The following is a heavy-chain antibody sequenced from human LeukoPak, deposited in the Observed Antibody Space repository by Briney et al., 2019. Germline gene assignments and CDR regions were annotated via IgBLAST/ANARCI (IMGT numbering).Heavy chain of an antibody. CDR1: GFTFSSYS. V-gene: IGHV3-21*01. CDR3: ARDFAFVATILYYFDY. J-gene: IGHJ4*02. CDR2: ISSSSSYI. Sequence: PGGSLRLSCAASGFTFSSYSMNWVRQAPGKGLEWVSSISSSSSYIYYADSVKGRFTISRDTAKNSLYLQMNSLRAEDTAVYYCARDFAFVATILYYFDYWGQGTLVTVSS. D-gene: IGHD5-12*01.